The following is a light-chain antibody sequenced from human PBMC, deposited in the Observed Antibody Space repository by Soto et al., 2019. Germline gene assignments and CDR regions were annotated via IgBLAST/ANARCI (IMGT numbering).Light chain of an antibody. Sequence: AIQLTQSPSSLSASVGDRVTITCRASQGISSALAWYQQKPGKAPKLLIYDASSLESGVPSRFSGSGSGTDFTLTISSLQPEDFSTYYCQQFNSFPFTFGPGTKVDIK. CDR2: DAS. CDR3: QQFNSFPFT. CDR1: QGISSA. V-gene: IGKV1-13*02. J-gene: IGKJ3*01.